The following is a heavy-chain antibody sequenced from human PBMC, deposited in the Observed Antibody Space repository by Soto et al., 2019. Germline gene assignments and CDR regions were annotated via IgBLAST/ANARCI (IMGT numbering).Heavy chain of an antibody. CDR2: IIPIFGTA. D-gene: IGHD1-20*01. CDR3: ARGITQENWFDP. CDR1: GGTFSSYA. Sequence: ASVKVSCKASGGTFSSYAISWVRQAPGQGLEWMGGIIPIFGTANYAQKFQGRVTITADESTSTAYMELCSLRSEDTAVYYWARGITQENWFDPWGQGTLVTVSS. J-gene: IGHJ5*02. V-gene: IGHV1-69*13.